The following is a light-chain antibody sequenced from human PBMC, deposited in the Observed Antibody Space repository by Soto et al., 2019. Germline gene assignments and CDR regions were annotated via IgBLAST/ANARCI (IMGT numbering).Light chain of an antibody. CDR1: QSVSSSY. Sequence: EIVLKQSPGTLSLSPLGIATPAGMASQSVSSSYLAWYQQKPGQAPRLLIYGASTRATGIPDRFSGSGSGTDFTLTISGLEPEDFAVYYCQQYGSSTYTFGQGTKVDI. CDR2: GAS. CDR3: QQYGSSTYT. V-gene: IGKV3-20*01. J-gene: IGKJ2*01.